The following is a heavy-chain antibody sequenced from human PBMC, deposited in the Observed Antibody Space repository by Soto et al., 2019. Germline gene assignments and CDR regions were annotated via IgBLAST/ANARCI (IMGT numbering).Heavy chain of an antibody. D-gene: IGHD2-2*01. V-gene: IGHV1-2*04. CDR3: ARGAPRGLDCSSTSCERAMDD. CDR1: GYTFTGYY. Sequence: GASVKVSCKASGYTFTGYYMHWVRQAPGQGLEWMGWINPNSGGTNYAQKFQGWVTMTRDTSISTAYMELSRLRSDDTAVYYCARGAPRGLDCSSTSCERAMDDWGPGTTVTLSS. J-gene: IGHJ6*02. CDR2: INPNSGGT.